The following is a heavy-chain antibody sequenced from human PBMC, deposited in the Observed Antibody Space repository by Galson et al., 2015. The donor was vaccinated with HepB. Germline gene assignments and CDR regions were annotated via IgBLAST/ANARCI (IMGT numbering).Heavy chain of an antibody. CDR1: GYTLTELS. D-gene: IGHD5-24*01. V-gene: IGHV1-24*01. Sequence: SVKVSCKVSGYTLTELSMHWVRQAPGKGLEWMGGFDPEDGETIYAQKFQGRVTMTEDTSTDTAYMELSSLRSEDTAVYYCATDGPGDGYNVAFDIWGQGTMVTVSS. CDR3: ATDGPGDGYNVAFDI. J-gene: IGHJ3*02. CDR2: FDPEDGET.